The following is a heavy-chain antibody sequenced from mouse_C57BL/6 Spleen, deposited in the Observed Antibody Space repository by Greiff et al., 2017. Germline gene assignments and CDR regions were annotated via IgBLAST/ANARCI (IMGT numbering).Heavy chain of an antibody. D-gene: IGHD1-1*01. CDR2: IDPNSGGT. CDR1: GYTFTSYW. Sequence: QVHVKQPGAELVKPGASVKLSCKASGYTFTSYWMHWVKQRPGRGLEWIGRIDPNSGGTKYNEKFKSKATLTVDKPSSTAYMQLSSLTSEDSAVYYCARWITTVVATRYFDVWGTGTTVTVSS. J-gene: IGHJ1*03. CDR3: ARWITTVVATRYFDV. V-gene: IGHV1-72*01.